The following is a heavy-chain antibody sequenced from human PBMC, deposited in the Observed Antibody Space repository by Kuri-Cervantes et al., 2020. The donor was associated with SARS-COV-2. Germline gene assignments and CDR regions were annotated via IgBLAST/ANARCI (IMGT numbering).Heavy chain of an antibody. CDR1: GYTFTSYG. CDR3: ARDHRMITFGGVIDHFDY. CDR2: ISGYNGNT. V-gene: IGHV1-18*04. D-gene: IGHD3-16*02. Sequence: ASVKVSCKASGYTFTSYGISWVRQAPGQGLEWMGWISGYNGNTNYAQKLQGKVTMTTDTSTSTADMELRSLRSDDTAVYYCARDHRMITFGGVIDHFDYWGQETLVTVSS. J-gene: IGHJ4*02.